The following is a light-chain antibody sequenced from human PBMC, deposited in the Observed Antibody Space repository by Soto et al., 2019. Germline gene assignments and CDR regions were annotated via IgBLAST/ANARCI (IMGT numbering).Light chain of an antibody. CDR3: QQRSDWPPIT. V-gene: IGKV3D-20*02. CDR2: DAS. CDR1: QTVRNNY. Sequence: EFVWTQSPGTLSLSPGERATLSCSASQTVRNNYLAWYQQKPGQAPRLLIYDASSRATGIPDRFSGGGSGTDFTLTISRLEPEDFAVYYCQQRSDWPPITFGQGTRLEIK. J-gene: IGKJ5*01.